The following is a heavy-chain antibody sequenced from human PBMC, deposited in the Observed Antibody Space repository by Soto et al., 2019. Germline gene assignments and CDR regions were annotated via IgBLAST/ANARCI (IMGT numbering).Heavy chain of an antibody. CDR2: INSDGSST. D-gene: IGHD3-9*01. CDR1: GFTFSSYW. Sequence: EVQLVESGGGLVQPGGSLRLSCAASGFTFSSYWMHWVRQAPGKGLEWVSRINSDGSSTSYGDSVKGRFTISRDNAKKTEYAQMNRLRAEDTDVYYCAKGAVDWQFAYRGQGTLVTVSS. CDR3: AKGAVDWQFAY. V-gene: IGHV3-74*01. J-gene: IGHJ4*02.